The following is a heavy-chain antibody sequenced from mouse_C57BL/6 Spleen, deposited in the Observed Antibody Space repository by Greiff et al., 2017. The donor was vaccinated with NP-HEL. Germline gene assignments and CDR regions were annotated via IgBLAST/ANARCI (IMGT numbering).Heavy chain of an antibody. CDR3: ATSRDGSWFAY. Sequence: VKLMESGAELVRPGASVKMSCTASGYTFTSYSMYWVNQRPGQGLEWIGCINPGSGNTKYTPKFKGKATMTADKSSNTAYMQLSSLTSEDSAVYYGATSRDGSWFAYWGQGTLVTVSA. CDR2: INPGSGNT. D-gene: IGHD2-3*01. J-gene: IGHJ3*01. CDR1: GYTFTSYS. V-gene: IGHV1-4*01.